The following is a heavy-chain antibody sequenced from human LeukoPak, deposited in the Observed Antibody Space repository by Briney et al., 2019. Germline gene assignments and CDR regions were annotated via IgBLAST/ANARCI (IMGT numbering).Heavy chain of an antibody. J-gene: IGHJ3*02. CDR1: GFTFSSYA. V-gene: IGHV3-15*01. D-gene: IGHD2-15*01. CDR2: IKSKTDGGTT. Sequence: GGSLRLSCAASGFTFSSYAMSWVRQAPGKGLEWVGRIKSKTDGGTTDYAAPVKGRFTISRDDSKNTLYLQMNSLKTEDTAVYYCTTEGIVVVVADLDAFDIWGQGTMVTVSS. CDR3: TTEGIVVVVADLDAFDI.